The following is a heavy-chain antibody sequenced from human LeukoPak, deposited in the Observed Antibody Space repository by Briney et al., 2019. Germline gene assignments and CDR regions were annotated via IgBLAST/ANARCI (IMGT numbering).Heavy chain of an antibody. CDR3: AREDGLVGATSAFDY. V-gene: IGHV3-23*01. CDR2: ISGSGAAT. J-gene: IGHJ4*02. D-gene: IGHD1-26*01. CDR1: GFTFSSYA. Sequence: SGGSLRLSCAASGFTFSSYAMSWVRQAPGKGLDWVSTISGSGAATYYADSVKGRFTISRDNAKNSLYLQMNSLRAEDTAIYYCAREDGLVGATSAFDYWGQGTLVTVSS.